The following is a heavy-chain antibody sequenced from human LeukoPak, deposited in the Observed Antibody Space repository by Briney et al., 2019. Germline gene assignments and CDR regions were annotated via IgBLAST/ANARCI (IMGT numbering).Heavy chain of an antibody. V-gene: IGHV3-74*01. Sequence: GGSLRLSCAASGNYWMHWVRQALGKGQVWVSHINSDGSWTSYADSVKGRFTISKDNAKNTVYLQMNSLRAEDTAVYYCVSFYETYWGRGTLVTVSS. CDR1: GNYW. J-gene: IGHJ4*02. D-gene: IGHD2/OR15-2a*01. CDR3: VSFYETY. CDR2: INSDGSWT.